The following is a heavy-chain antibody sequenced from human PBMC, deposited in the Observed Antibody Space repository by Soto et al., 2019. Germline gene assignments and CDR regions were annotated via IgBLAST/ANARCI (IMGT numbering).Heavy chain of an antibody. CDR3: AKDTLYYGSGPSPGD. V-gene: IGHV3-48*03. Sequence: GGSLRLSCTASGLTFSHYELNWVRQAPGKGLEWLSSISINGRTIYYADAVTGRITISRDDAKNAVSLQMNRLRAEDTALYYWAKDTLYYGSGPSPGDWGQGTLVTVAS. D-gene: IGHD3-10*01. J-gene: IGHJ4*02. CDR1: GLTFSHYE. CDR2: ISINGRTI.